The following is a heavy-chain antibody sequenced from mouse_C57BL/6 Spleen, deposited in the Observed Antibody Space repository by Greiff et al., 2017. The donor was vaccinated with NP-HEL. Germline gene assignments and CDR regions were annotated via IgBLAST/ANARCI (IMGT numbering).Heavy chain of an antibody. CDR1: GYAFSSYW. CDR3: ARDSNYEGDY. J-gene: IGHJ2*01. D-gene: IGHD2-5*01. CDR2: IYPGDGDT. Sequence: VMLVESGAELVKPGASVKISCKASGYAFSSYWMNWVKQRPGKGLEWIGQIYPGDGDTNYNGKFKGKATLTADKSSSTAYMQLSSLTSEDSAVYFCARDSNYEGDYWGQGTTLTVSS. V-gene: IGHV1-80*01.